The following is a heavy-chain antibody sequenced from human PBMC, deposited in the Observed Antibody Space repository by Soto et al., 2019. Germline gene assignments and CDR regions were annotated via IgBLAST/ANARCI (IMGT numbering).Heavy chain of an antibody. CDR3: SKGSVFGVVISTDAFDI. J-gene: IGHJ3*02. CDR2: TYYRSKWYN. V-gene: IGHV6-1*01. CDR1: GDSVSSNSAA. D-gene: IGHD3-3*01. Sequence: QXLSLTCAISGDSVSSNSAAWNWIRQSPSRGLEWLGRTYYRSKWYNDYAVSVKSRITINPDTSKNQFSLQLNSVTPEDTAVYYCSKGSVFGVVISTDAFDIWGQGTMVTVSS.